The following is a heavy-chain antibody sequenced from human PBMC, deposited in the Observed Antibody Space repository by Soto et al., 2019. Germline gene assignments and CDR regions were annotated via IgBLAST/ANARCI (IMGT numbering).Heavy chain of an antibody. D-gene: IGHD3-22*01. V-gene: IGHV1-3*02. CDR2: SNAGNGNT. Sequence: ASVKVSCKASGYTFTSYAMHWVRQAPGQRLEWMGWSNAGNGNTKYSQEFQGRVTITRDTSASTAYMELSSLRSEDMAVYYCARVCITMIVVASGDAFHIWGQGTMVTVSS. J-gene: IGHJ3*02. CDR3: ARVCITMIVVASGDAFHI. CDR1: GYTFTSYA.